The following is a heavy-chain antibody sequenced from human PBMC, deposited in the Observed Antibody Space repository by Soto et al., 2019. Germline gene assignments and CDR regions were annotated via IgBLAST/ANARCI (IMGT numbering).Heavy chain of an antibody. CDR1: GFTFSSYG. V-gene: IGHV3-33*01. D-gene: IGHD6-19*01. CDR2: VRDDGNNN. Sequence: VQLVESGGGVVQPGRSLRLSCAASGFTFSSYGMHWVRQAPGKGLEWVALVRDDGNNNYHADSVKGRFTISRDNSNNTLYLQMNSLRAEDTAVYYCARARQDYYRRDWYGAFDIWGQGTMVTVSS. J-gene: IGHJ3*02. CDR3: ARARQDYYRRDWYGAFDI.